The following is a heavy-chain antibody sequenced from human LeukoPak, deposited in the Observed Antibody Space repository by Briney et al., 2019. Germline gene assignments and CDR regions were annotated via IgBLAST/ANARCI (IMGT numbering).Heavy chain of an antibody. Sequence: GGSLRLSCAASGFTFSSYWMSWVRQAPGKGLEWVANIKQDGSEKYYVDSVKGRFTISRDNAKNSLYLQMNSLRAEDTAVYYCARGAYSSSWYSQGYYYYYMDVWGKGTTVTVSS. D-gene: IGHD6-13*01. CDR1: GFTFSSYW. CDR3: ARGAYSSSWYSQGYYYYYMDV. V-gene: IGHV3-7*01. J-gene: IGHJ6*03. CDR2: IKQDGSEK.